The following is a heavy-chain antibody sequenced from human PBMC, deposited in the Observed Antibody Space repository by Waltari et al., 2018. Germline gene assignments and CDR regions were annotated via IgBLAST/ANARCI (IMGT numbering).Heavy chain of an antibody. V-gene: IGHV1-2*06. J-gene: IGHJ4*02. CDR3: ARDLGSDYGNRDY. D-gene: IGHD4-17*01. CDR1: GYTFTGYY. CDR2: INPNSGDT. Sequence: QVHLVQSGAEVKKPGASVKVYCKASGYTFTGYYIQWVRRDPGQGLEWMGRINPNSGDTNYAQKFQGRVTLTRDTSINTAYMELSSLKSDDTAVYYCARDLGSDYGNRDYWGQGTLVTVPS.